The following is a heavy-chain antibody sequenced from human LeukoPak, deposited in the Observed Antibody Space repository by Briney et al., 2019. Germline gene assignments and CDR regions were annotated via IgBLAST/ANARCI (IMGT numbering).Heavy chain of an antibody. Sequence: QPGGSLRLSCAVSGFSFRDYAMSWVRQAPGKGLEWVSAITGPGEGTFYADSVKGRFTISRDNSRDILYLQMNSLRAEDTAVYYCAKDPTGTRLFRHWGQGTLVTVSS. CDR3: AKDPTGTRLFRH. D-gene: IGHD1-7*01. V-gene: IGHV3-23*01. J-gene: IGHJ1*01. CDR1: GFSFRDYA. CDR2: ITGPGEGT.